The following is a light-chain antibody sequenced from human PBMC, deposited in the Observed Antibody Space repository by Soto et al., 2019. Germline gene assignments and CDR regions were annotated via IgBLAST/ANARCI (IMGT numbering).Light chain of an antibody. Sequence: EIVLTQSPGTLSLSPGDRATLSCRASQSVSSNFLAWHQQKPGQAPRLLIYGASIRATGIPDRFSGSGSGTDFTLTIRRLEPEYVAMYFCHQYSSSPLTFGQGTKVEIK. CDR1: QSVSSNF. V-gene: IGKV3-20*01. J-gene: IGKJ1*01. CDR3: HQYSSSPLT. CDR2: GAS.